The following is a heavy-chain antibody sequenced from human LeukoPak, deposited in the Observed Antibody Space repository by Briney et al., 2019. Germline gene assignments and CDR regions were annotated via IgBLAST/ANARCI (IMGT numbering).Heavy chain of an antibody. V-gene: IGHV3-21*01. CDR3: ARIAISSLGAYYMDV. Sequence: GGSLRLSCAASGFMFTSYSMNWVRQAPGKGLEWVSSISASSTYIFYGDSVKGRFTLSRDNARSSLYLQMNGPRAEDTAVYYCARIAISSLGAYYMDVWGKGTTVTVSS. CDR1: GFMFTSYS. CDR2: ISASSTYI. J-gene: IGHJ6*03. D-gene: IGHD5-24*01.